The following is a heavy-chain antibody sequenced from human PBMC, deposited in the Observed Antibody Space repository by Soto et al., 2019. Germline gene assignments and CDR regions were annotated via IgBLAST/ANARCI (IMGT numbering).Heavy chain of an antibody. D-gene: IGHD3-10*01. CDR2: MNPNSGST. Sequence: GASVKVSCKASGYTFSTYDINWVRQATGQGPEWMGWMNPNSGSTSYAQTFQGRVTMTRDTSTSTVYMELSSLRSEDTAMYYCARGGITMDRGPPYWFDPWGQGTLVTVSS. CDR3: ARGGITMDRGPPYWFDP. V-gene: IGHV1-8*01. CDR1: GYTFSTYD. J-gene: IGHJ5*02.